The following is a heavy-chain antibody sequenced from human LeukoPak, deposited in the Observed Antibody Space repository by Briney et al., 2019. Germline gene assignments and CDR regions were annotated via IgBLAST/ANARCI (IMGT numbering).Heavy chain of an antibody. J-gene: IGHJ6*02. V-gene: IGHV4-59*01. CDR2: IYYGGST. CDR3: ARGDGTDYYGMDV. CDR1: GGSISSYD. Sequence: PSETLSLTCTVSGGSISSYDWSWIRQPPGKGLEWVGYIYYGGSTNYNPSLKSRVTISVDTSKNQFSLKLSSVTAADTAVYYCARGDGTDYYGMDVWGQGTTVTVSS. D-gene: IGHD1-1*01.